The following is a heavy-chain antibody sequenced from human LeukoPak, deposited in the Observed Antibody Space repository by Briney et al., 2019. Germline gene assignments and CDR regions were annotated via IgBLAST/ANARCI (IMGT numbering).Heavy chain of an antibody. V-gene: IGHV3-33*01. Sequence: GGSLRLSCAASGFTFNSYGMHWVRQAPGKGLEWVAVIWYDGSNKYYADSVKGRFTISRDNSKNTLYLQMNSLRAEDTAVYYCARDEAGGYSYGRFDIWGQGTMVTVSS. J-gene: IGHJ3*02. CDR2: IWYDGSNK. CDR3: ARDEAGGYSYGRFDI. CDR1: GFTFNSYG. D-gene: IGHD5-18*01.